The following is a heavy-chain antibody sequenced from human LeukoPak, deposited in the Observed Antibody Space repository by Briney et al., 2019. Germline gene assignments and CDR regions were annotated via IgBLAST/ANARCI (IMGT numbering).Heavy chain of an antibody. D-gene: IGHD2-8*01. CDR1: GGSFSGYY. CDR2: INHSGST. J-gene: IGHJ4*02. Sequence: SETLSLTCAVYGGSFSGYYWSWIRQPPGKGLEWIGEINHSGSTNYNPSLKSRVTISVDTSKNRFSLKLSSVTAADTAVYYCAREGVYWAYFDYWGQGTLVTVSS. CDR3: AREGVYWAYFDY. V-gene: IGHV4-34*01.